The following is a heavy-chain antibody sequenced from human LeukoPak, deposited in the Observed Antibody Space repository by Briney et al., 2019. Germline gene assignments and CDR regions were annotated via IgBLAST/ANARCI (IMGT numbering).Heavy chain of an antibody. CDR3: ARVFHSYGYSYYMDV. Sequence: GGSLRLSCAASGFTFSSYAMHWVRQAPGKGLEYVSAISSNGGSTYYADSVKGRFTISRDNSKNTLYLQMGSLRAEDMAVYYCARVFHSYGYSYYMDVWGKGTTVTISS. CDR1: GFTFSSYA. D-gene: IGHD5-18*01. V-gene: IGHV3-64*02. J-gene: IGHJ6*03. CDR2: ISSNGGST.